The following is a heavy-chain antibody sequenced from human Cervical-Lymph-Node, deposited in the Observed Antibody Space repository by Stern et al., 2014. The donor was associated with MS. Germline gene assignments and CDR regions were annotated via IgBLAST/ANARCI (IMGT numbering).Heavy chain of an antibody. J-gene: IGHJ6*02. D-gene: IGHD3-10*01. CDR1: GASVSSGSYY. CDR3: ARDILVRGSDFYYNDMDV. V-gene: IGHV4-61*01. Sequence: VQLVESGPGLVKPSETLSLTCSVSGASVSSGSYYWSWIRQPPGKGLEWIGYIYYTGSTNYSPSLKSRVTISVDTSKNQFSLRLSSVTAADTAVYYCARDILVRGSDFYYNDMDVWGQGTTVTVSS. CDR2: IYYTGST.